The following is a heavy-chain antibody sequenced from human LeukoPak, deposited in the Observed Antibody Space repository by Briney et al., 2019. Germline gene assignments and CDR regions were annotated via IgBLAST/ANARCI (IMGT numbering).Heavy chain of an antibody. V-gene: IGHV3-73*01. Sequence: GGSLKLSCAASGFTFSGSAMHWVRQASGRGLEWVGRIRNKANSYATAYAASVKGRFTISRDDSKNTAYLQMNSLKTEDTAVYYCTRHLDWSMQHWGQGTLVTVSS. CDR1: GFTFSGSA. D-gene: IGHD3-9*01. J-gene: IGHJ1*01. CDR2: IRNKANSYAT. CDR3: TRHLDWSMQH.